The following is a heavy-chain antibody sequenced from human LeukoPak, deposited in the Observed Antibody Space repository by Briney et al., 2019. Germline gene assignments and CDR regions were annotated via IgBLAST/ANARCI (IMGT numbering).Heavy chain of an antibody. D-gene: IGHD3-10*01. J-gene: IGHJ6*03. CDR1: GGSISSYY. Sequence: ETLSLTCSVSGGSISSYYRSWIRQPAGKGLHWIGRIYTCGSTNYDPSLKSRVTMSVDTSKNQFSLKLSSVTAADTAVYYCAREMLTMVRGVPYYYYYMDVWGKGTTVTVSS. CDR2: IYTCGST. V-gene: IGHV4-4*07. CDR3: AREMLTMVRGVPYYYYYMDV.